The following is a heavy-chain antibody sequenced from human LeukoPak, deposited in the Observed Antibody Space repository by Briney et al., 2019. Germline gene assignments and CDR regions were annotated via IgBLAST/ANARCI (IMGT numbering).Heavy chain of an antibody. J-gene: IGHJ4*02. D-gene: IGHD2-15*01. CDR3: ATETDCSGGSCYLDY. CDR1: GYTLTELS. V-gene: IGHV1-24*01. Sequence: ASVRVSRKVSGYTLTELSMHWVRQAPGKGLEWMGGFDPEDGETIYAQKFQGRVTMTEDTSTDTAYMELSSLRSEDTAVYYCATETDCSGGSCYLDYWGQGTLVTVSS. CDR2: FDPEDGET.